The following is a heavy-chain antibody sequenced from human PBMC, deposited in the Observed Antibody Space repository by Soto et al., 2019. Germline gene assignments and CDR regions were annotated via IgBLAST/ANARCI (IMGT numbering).Heavy chain of an antibody. CDR2: IYYSGST. J-gene: IGHJ4*02. CDR1: GGSIGSVGYY. Sequence: PSETLSLTCTVSGGSIGSVGYYCSWIRQHPGKGLEWIGYIYYSGSTYYNPSLKSRVTISVDTSKNQFSLKVSSVTAADTAVYYCPRASAGLAYWGQGTLVTVSS. CDR3: PRASAGLAY. V-gene: IGHV4-31*03. D-gene: IGHD1-1*01.